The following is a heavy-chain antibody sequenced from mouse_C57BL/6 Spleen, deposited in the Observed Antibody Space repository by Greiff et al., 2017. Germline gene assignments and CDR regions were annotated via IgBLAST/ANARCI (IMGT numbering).Heavy chain of an antibody. CDR1: GYTFTDYN. CDR2: INPNNGGT. V-gene: IGHV1-18*01. D-gene: IGHD1-2*01. J-gene: IGHJ1*03. CDR3: ARDGSTTARSYWYFDG. Sequence: VQLQQSGPELVKPGASVKIPCKASGYTFTDYNMDWVKQSHGKSLEWIGDINPNNGGTFYNPKFKGKATLTVDKSSSTAYMELRSLTAEVTAVYYCARDGSTTARSYWYFDGWGTGTTVTVSS.